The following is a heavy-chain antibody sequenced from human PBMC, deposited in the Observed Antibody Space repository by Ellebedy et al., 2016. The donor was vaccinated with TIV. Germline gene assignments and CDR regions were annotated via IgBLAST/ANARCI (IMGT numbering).Heavy chain of an antibody. D-gene: IGHD2-15*01. CDR1: GYTLTELS. CDR2: FDPEDGET. V-gene: IGHV1-24*01. J-gene: IGHJ6*02. Sequence: ASVKVSXXVSGYTLTELSMHWVRQAPGKGLEWMGGFDPEDGETIYAQKFQGRVTMTEDTSTDTAYMELSSLRSEDTAVYYCARDDTVMVDYYYYGMDVWGQGTTVTVSS. CDR3: ARDDTVMVDYYYYGMDV.